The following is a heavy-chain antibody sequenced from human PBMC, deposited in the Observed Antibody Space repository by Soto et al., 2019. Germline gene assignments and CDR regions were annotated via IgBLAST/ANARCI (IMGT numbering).Heavy chain of an antibody. D-gene: IGHD3-22*01. Sequence: GGSLRLSCAASGFTVSSNYMSWVRQAPGKGLEWVSVIYSGGSTYYADSVKGRFTISRHNSKNTLYLQMNSLRAEDTAVYCCGPSRYSDRTRFFFYFDKGGQETLLTTPS. CDR3: GPSRYSDRTRFFFYFDK. CDR1: GFTVSSNY. CDR2: IYSGGST. V-gene: IGHV3-53*04. J-gene: IGHJ4*02.